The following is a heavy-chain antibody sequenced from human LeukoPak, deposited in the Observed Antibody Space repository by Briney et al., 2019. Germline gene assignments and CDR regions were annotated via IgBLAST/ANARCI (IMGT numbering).Heavy chain of an antibody. D-gene: IGHD3-16*02. J-gene: IGHJ4*02. CDR1: GYTFTSYG. CDR3: ARVYDYVWGSYRYPEYYFDY. V-gene: IGHV1-18*01. CDR2: ISAYNGNT. Sequence: ASVKVSCKASGYTFTSYGISWVRQAPGQGLEWMGWISAYNGNTNYAQKLPGRVTMTTDTSTSTAYMELRSLRSDDTAVYYCARVYDYVWGSYRYPEYYFDYWGQGTLVTVSS.